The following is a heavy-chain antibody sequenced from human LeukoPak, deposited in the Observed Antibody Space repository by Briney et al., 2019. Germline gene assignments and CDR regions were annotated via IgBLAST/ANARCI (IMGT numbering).Heavy chain of an antibody. CDR3: AREYYYGSGSYSFDY. CDR2: ISYDGSDK. V-gene: IGHV3-30*03. D-gene: IGHD3-10*01. J-gene: IGHJ4*02. Sequence: GGSLRLSCAASGVTFSSYGMHWVRQAPGKGLEWVAVISYDGSDKYYADSVKGRFTISRDNAKDSLYLQMNSLRAEDTAVYYCAREYYYGSGSYSFDYWGQGTLVTVSS. CDR1: GVTFSSYG.